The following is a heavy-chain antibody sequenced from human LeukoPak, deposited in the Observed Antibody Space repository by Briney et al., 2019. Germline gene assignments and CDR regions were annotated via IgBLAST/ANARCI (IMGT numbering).Heavy chain of an antibody. V-gene: IGHV3-66*01. J-gene: IGHJ6*02. D-gene: IGHD1-26*01. CDR3: ARDSVSVGATKAPYYYYGMDV. CDR2: IYSGGST. CDR1: GFTVSSNY. Sequence: GGSLRLSCAASGFTVSSNYMSWVRQAPGKGLEWVSVIYSGGSTYYADSVKGRFTISRDNSKNTLYLQMNSLRAEDTAVYYCARDSVSVGATKAPYYYYGMDVWGQGTTVTVSS.